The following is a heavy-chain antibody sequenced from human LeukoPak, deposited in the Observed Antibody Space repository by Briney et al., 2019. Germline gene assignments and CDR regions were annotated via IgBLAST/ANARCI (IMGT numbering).Heavy chain of an antibody. CDR3: VHGDGAN. Sequence: PGGSLRLSCAASGFTFSSSSVSWVRQAPGKGLEWVSYISTSGTIYYTDSVKGRFLISRDNAKNSLSLQMNSLRAEDTAVYFCVHGDGANWGQGTLVTVSS. D-gene: IGHD2-21*02. CDR2: ISTSGTI. J-gene: IGHJ4*02. CDR1: GFTFSSSS. V-gene: IGHV3-48*01.